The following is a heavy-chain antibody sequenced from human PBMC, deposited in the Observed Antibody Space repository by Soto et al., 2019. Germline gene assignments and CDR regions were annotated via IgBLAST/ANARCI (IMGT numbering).Heavy chain of an antibody. D-gene: IGHD1-26*01. Sequence: QVQLQESGPGLVKPSETLSLTCIVSGGSVSNDAYYWSWIRQPPGKGLEWIGYIYHSGSTYYNPAHKSRVTSSAATSANQYSLQVSSVTAADTAVYYCASLGIGWEFPFDYCGQGTLVNVSS. V-gene: IGHV4-61*08. J-gene: IGHJ4*02. CDR3: ASLGIGWEFPFDY. CDR1: GGSVSNDAYY. CDR2: IYHSGST.